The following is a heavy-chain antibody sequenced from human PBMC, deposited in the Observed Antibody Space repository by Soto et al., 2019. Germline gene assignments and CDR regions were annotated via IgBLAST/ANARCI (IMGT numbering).Heavy chain of an antibody. J-gene: IGHJ4*02. Sequence: ASVKVSCKASGYTFTSYGISWVRQAPGQRLEWMGWISAYNGNTKYAQKFQGRVTITRDTSASTAYMELSSLRSEDTAVYYCARAVAVAADFDYWGQGTLVTVSS. CDR3: ARAVAVAADFDY. V-gene: IGHV1-18*01. D-gene: IGHD6-19*01. CDR2: ISAYNGNT. CDR1: GYTFTSYG.